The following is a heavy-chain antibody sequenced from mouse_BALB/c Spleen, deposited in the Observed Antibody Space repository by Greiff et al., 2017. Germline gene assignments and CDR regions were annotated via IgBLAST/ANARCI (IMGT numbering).Heavy chain of an antibody. CDR2: ISDGGSYT. D-gene: IGHD3-2*01. Sequence: DVQLQESGGGLVKPGGSLKLSCAASGFTFSDYYMYWVRQTPEKRLEWVATISDGGSYTYYPDSVKGRFTISRDNAKNNLYLQMSSLKSEDTAMYYCARGGGLDSSGFFAYWGQGTLVTVSA. CDR3: ARGGGLDSSGFFAY. V-gene: IGHV5-4*02. CDR1: GFTFSDYY. J-gene: IGHJ3*01.